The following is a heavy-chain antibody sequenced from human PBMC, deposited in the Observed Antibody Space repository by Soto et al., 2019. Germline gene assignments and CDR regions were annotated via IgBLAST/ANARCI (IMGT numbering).Heavy chain of an antibody. Sequence: GGSLRLSCAASGFTFSGSAMHWVRQASGKGLEWVGRIRSKANNYATSYAASVKGRFTISRDDSKNTAYLQMNSLKTEDTAVYYCTSHSSGSLDPWGQGTLVTVSS. D-gene: IGHD3-22*01. CDR2: IRSKANNYAT. CDR3: TSHSSGSLDP. V-gene: IGHV3-73*01. CDR1: GFTFSGSA. J-gene: IGHJ5*02.